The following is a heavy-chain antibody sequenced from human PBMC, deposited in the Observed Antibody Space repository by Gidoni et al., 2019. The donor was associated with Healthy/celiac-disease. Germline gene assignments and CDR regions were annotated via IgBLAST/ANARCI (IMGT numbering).Heavy chain of an antibody. V-gene: IGHV3-30*18. CDR2: ISYDGSNK. CDR3: AKGPLGGGPGN. D-gene: IGHD2-15*01. CDR1: GFTFSSYG. J-gene: IGHJ4*02. Sequence: VVQPGRSLRLSCAASGFTFSSYGMHWVRQAPGKGLEWVAVISYDGSNKYYADSVKGRFTISRDNSKNTLYLQMNSLRAEDTAVYYCAKGPLGGGPGNWGQGTLVTVSS.